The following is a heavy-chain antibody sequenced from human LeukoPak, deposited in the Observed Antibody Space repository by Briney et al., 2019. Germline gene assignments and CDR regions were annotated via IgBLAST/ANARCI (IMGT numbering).Heavy chain of an antibody. Sequence: GASVKVSCKASGYTFTGYYMHWVRQAPGQGLEWMGWINPNSGGTNYAQKFQGRVTMTRDTSISTAYMELSRLRSDDTAVYYCAYNLLYCSSTSCSGPNFDYWGQGTLVTVSS. J-gene: IGHJ4*02. CDR3: AYNLLYCSSTSCSGPNFDY. V-gene: IGHV1-2*02. D-gene: IGHD2-2*01. CDR2: INPNSGGT. CDR1: GYTFTGYY.